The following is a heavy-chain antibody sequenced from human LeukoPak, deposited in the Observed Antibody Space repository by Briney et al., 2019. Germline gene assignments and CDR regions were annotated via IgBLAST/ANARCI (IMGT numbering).Heavy chain of an antibody. Sequence: GGSLILSCAASGFTFSSYAMSWVRQAPGKGLEWVSTISGSGGSTYYADSVKGRFTISRDNSKNTLYLQMNSLRVEDTAVYYCAKEYSSSWYYLDYWGQGTLVTVSS. CDR2: ISGSGGST. CDR1: GFTFSSYA. CDR3: AKEYSSSWYYLDY. D-gene: IGHD6-13*01. V-gene: IGHV3-23*01. J-gene: IGHJ4*02.